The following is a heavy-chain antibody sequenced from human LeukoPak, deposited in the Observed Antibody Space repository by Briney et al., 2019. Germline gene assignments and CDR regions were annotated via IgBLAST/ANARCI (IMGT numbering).Heavy chain of an antibody. J-gene: IGHJ4*02. V-gene: IGHV4-59*01. D-gene: IGHD3-16*01. CDR1: GGSISSYY. CDR3: ARGERYDYVWGTHDY. CDR2: IYYSGST. Sequence: SETLYLTCTVSGGSISSYYWSWIRQPPGKGLEWIGYIYYSGSTNYNPSLKSRVTISVDTSKNQFSLKLSSVTAADTAVYYCARGERYDYVWGTHDYWGQGTLVTVSS.